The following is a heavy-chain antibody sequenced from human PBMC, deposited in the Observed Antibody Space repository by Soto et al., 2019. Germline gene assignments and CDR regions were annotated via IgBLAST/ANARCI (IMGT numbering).Heavy chain of an antibody. V-gene: IGHV1-18*01. CDR3: ARGDPPTGILDDKQFDY. D-gene: IGHD3-22*01. J-gene: IGHJ4*02. CDR2: ISAYNGNT. CDR1: GYTFTSYG. Sequence: QVQLVQSGAEVKKPGASVKVSCKASGYTFTSYGISWVRQAPGQGLEWMGWISAYNGNTNYAQKLQGRVTMTTDTSTRTAYMELRSLRSDDTAVYYCARGDPPTGILDDKQFDYWGQGTLVTVSS.